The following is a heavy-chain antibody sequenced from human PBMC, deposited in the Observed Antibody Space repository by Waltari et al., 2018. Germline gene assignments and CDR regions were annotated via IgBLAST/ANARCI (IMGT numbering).Heavy chain of an antibody. D-gene: IGHD7-27*01. Sequence: EVQLVESGGGLVQPGGSLRLSCAASGFTFSSYDMHWVRQATGKGLEWVSATGTAGDTYYPGSVKGRFTISRENAKNSLYLQMNSLRAGDTAVYYCARANWGGFDYWGQGTLVTVSS. CDR3: ARANWGGFDY. CDR2: TGTAGDT. J-gene: IGHJ4*02. CDR1: GFTFSSYD. V-gene: IGHV3-13*01.